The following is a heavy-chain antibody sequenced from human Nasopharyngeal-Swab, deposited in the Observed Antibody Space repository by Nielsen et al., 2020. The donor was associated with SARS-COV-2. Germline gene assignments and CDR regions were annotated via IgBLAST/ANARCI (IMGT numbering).Heavy chain of an antibody. CDR3: ARVGYCSSTSCYAAYYFDY. CDR2: IYYSGST. V-gene: IGHV4-59*01. J-gene: IGHJ4*02. Sequence: SETLCLTCTVSGGSISSYYWSWIRQPPGKGLEWIGYIYYSGSTNYNPSLKSRVTISVDTSKNQFSLKLSSVTAADTAVYYCARVGYCSSTSCYAAYYFDYWGQGTLVTVSS. CDR1: GGSISSYY. D-gene: IGHD2-2*01.